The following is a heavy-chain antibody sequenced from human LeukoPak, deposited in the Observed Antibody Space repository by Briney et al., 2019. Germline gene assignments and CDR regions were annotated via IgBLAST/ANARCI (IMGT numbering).Heavy chain of an antibody. CDR1: GFNFSSYS. D-gene: IGHD2-2*01. Sequence: GGSLRLSCAGSGFNFSSYSMSWVRQAPWKGLEFVSSISSSSSFIYYADSVKGRFTVSRDNAQDSLYLQMNGLRAEDTAVYYCARGRYPYAFDIWGQGTMVTVSS. CDR2: ISSSSSFI. CDR3: ARGRYPYAFDI. J-gene: IGHJ3*02. V-gene: IGHV3-21*04.